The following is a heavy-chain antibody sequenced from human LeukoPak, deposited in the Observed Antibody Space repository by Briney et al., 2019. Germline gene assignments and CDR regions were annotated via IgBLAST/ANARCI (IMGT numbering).Heavy chain of an antibody. CDR2: IYYSGST. V-gene: IGHV4-59*01. CDR3: ARVTLSPEYFDY. Sequence: SETLSLTCTVSGGSISSYYWSWIRQSPGKGLEWIGQIYYSGSTNYNPSLKSRVTISVDTSKNQFSLKLRSVTAADMAVYFCARVTLSPEYFDYWGQGTLVTVSS. D-gene: IGHD1-14*01. J-gene: IGHJ4*02. CDR1: GGSISSYY.